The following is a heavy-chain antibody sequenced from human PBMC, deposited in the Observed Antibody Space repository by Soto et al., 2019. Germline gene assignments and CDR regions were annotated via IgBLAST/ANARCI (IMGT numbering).Heavy chain of an antibody. CDR1: GGSISSSSYY. J-gene: IGHJ6*02. CDR2: IYYSGST. V-gene: IGHV4-39*01. D-gene: IGHD6-13*01. CDR3: ARTPYSSSRNYYYCGMDV. Sequence: SETLSLTCTVSGGSISSSSYYWGWIRQPPGKGLEWIGSIYYSGSTYYNPSLKSRVTISVDTSKNQFSLKLSSVTAADTAVYYCARTPYSSSRNYYYCGMDVWGQGTTVTVSS.